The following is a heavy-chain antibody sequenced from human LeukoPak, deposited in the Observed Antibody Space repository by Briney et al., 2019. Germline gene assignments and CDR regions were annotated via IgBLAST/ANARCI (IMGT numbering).Heavy chain of an antibody. J-gene: IGHJ6*02. CDR3: ARGDGSPSGILYYGMDV. CDR1: GGSISSGGYY. CDR2: IYYSGST. Sequence: PSETLSLTCTVSGGSISSGGYYWSWIRQHPGKGLEWIGYIYYSGSTYYNPSLKIRVTISVDTSKNQFSLNLSSVTAADTAVFYCARGDGSPSGILYYGMDVWGQGTTVTVSS. V-gene: IGHV4-31*03. D-gene: IGHD1-26*01.